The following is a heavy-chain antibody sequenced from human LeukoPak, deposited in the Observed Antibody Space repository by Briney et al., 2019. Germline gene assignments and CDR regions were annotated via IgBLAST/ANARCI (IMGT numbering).Heavy chain of an antibody. J-gene: IGHJ4*02. CDR3: ARGGGFYDILTGYSLDY. Sequence: GGSLRLSCAASGFTFSSYAMSWVRQAPGKGLEWVSAISGSGGSTYYADSVKGRFTISRDNSKNTLYLQMNSLRAEDTAVYYCARGGGFYDILTGYSLDYWGQGTLVTVSS. CDR1: GFTFSSYA. D-gene: IGHD3-9*01. V-gene: IGHV3-23*01. CDR2: ISGSGGST.